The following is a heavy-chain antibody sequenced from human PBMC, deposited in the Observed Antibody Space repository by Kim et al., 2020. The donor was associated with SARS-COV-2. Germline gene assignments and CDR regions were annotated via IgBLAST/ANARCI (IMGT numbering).Heavy chain of an antibody. D-gene: IGHD3-10*01. CDR1: GYTLTELS. V-gene: IGHV1-24*01. CDR3: ATDFAYGSGSYPRFDY. Sequence: ASVKVSCKVSGYTLTELSMHWVRQAPGKGLGWMGGFDPEDGETIYAQKFQGRVTMTEDTSTDTAYMELSSLRSEDTAVYYCATDFAYGSGSYPRFDYWGQGTLVTVSS. J-gene: IGHJ4*02. CDR2: FDPEDGET.